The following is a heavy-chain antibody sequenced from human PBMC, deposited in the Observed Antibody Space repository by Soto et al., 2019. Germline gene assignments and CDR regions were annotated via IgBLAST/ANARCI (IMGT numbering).Heavy chain of an antibody. CDR2: ISISGTTI. CDR1: GFIFSDYE. J-gene: IGHJ5*02. Sequence: EVQLVESGGGLVQPGGSLRLSCATSGFIFSDYEMNWVRQAPGKGLEWVSYISISGTTIHYADSVKGRFTISRDNAKKSVYLQMNSLRVEDTALYYCAREGGFDWFYPWGQGTLVTVSS. V-gene: IGHV3-48*03. CDR3: AREGGFDWFYP.